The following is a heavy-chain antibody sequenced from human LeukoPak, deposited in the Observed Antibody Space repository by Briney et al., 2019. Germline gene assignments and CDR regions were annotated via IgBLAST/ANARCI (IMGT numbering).Heavy chain of an antibody. V-gene: IGHV4-39*07. CDR2: IYYSGNT. J-gene: IGHJ4*02. CDR1: GGSIRSTTYY. Sequence: SETLSLTCTVSGGSIRSTTYYWGWIRQPPGKGLDWIGSIYYSGNTYYSPSLMSRVTISVDTSKNQFSLNLSSVTAADTAMYYCARAPHFFDSSGSRYYFDYWGQGALVTVSS. CDR3: ARAPHFFDSSGSRYYFDY. D-gene: IGHD3-22*01.